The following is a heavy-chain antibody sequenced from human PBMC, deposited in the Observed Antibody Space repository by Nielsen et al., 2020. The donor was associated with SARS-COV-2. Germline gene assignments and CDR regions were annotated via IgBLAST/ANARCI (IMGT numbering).Heavy chain of an antibody. V-gene: IGHV3-30*02. CDR2: MRYDGTKK. Sequence: GGSLRLSCAASGFTFNVFDMHWVRQAPGKGLQWVAFMRYDGTKKYYSNSVKGRFTISRDNSKDTLFLQMNSLRVEDTAVYYCAKFADDYFDYWGRGTLVTVSS. J-gene: IGHJ4*02. CDR3: AKFADDYFDY. CDR1: GFTFNVFD.